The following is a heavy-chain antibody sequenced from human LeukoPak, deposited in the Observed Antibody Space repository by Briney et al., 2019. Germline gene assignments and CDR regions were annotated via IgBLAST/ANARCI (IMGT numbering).Heavy chain of an antibody. J-gene: IGHJ4*02. CDR3: ATDDPRLRFLEWLS. CDR1: GYTLTELP. V-gene: IGHV1-24*01. D-gene: IGHD3-3*01. CDR2: FDPEDGET. Sequence: ASVKVSCKVSGYTLTELPMHWVRQSPGKGLEWMGSFDPEDGETIYAQRIQGRVTMTEDTSTDTAYMELSSLRSDDTAVYYCATDDPRLRFLEWLSWGQGTLVTVSS.